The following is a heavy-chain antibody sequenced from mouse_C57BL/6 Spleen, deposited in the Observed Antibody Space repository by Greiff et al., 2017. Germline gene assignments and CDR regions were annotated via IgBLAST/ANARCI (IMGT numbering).Heavy chain of an antibody. CDR2: IHPNSGST. Sequence: QVQLQQPGAELVKPGASVKLSCKASGYTFTSYWMHWVKQRPGQGLEWIGMIHPNSGSTNYNEKFKSKATLTVDKSSSTAYMQLSSLTSEDSAVYYCAIYYDGSSSFAYWGQGTLVTVSA. J-gene: IGHJ3*01. V-gene: IGHV1-64*01. CDR1: GYTFTSYW. CDR3: AIYYDGSSSFAY. D-gene: IGHD1-1*01.